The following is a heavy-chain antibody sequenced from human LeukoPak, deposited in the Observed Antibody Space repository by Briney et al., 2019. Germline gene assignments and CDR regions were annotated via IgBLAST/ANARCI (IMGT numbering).Heavy chain of an antibody. V-gene: IGHV1-2*04. Sequence: ASVKVSCKASGYTFTGYYMHWVRQAPGQGLEWMGWINPNSGGTNYAQKFQGWVTMTRDTSISTAYMELSRLRSDDTAVYYCARDWLGYCSGGSCYPRYWFDPWGQGTLVTVSS. CDR1: GYTFTGYY. CDR3: ARDWLGYCSGGSCYPRYWFDP. D-gene: IGHD2-15*01. J-gene: IGHJ5*02. CDR2: INPNSGGT.